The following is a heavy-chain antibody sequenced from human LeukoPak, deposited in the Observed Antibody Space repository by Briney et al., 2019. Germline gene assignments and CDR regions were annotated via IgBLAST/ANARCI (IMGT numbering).Heavy chain of an antibody. CDR2: IYHGSA. CDR3: AREGGRQWLVSGALDS. D-gene: IGHD6-19*01. CDR1: DDSVSSSRYY. Sequence: SETLSLTCTVSDDSVSSSRYYWTWIPQPPGKGLEWIGYIYHGSATYNPSLESRVTLSMDTSKNQYSLKMTSVTAADTAVYYCAREGGRQWLVSGALDSWGQGTLVTVSS. V-gene: IGHV4-61*01. J-gene: IGHJ5*01.